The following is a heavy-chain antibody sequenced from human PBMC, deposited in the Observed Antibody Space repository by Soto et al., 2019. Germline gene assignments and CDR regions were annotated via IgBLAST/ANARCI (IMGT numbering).Heavy chain of an antibody. Sequence: PGESLKISCKGSGYSFTSYWIGWVRQMPGKGLEWMGIIYPGDSDTRYSPSFQGQVTISADKSISTAYLQWSSLKASDTAMYYCARLHSSYSSGWYIDYWGQGTLVTVSS. CDR2: IYPGDSDT. CDR3: ARLHSSYSSGWYIDY. J-gene: IGHJ4*02. CDR1: GYSFTSYW. V-gene: IGHV5-51*01. D-gene: IGHD6-19*01.